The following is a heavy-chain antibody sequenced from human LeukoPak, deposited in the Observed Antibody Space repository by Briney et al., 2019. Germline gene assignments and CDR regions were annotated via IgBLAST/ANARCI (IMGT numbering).Heavy chain of an antibody. Sequence: SETLSLTCTVSGGSISSSSYYWGWIRQPAGKGLEWIGRIYTSGSTNYNPSLKSRVTISVDTSKNQFSLKLSSVTAADTAVYYCARPNDYGDDYWGQGTLVTVSS. D-gene: IGHD4-17*01. CDR1: GGSISSSSYY. CDR3: ARPNDYGDDY. J-gene: IGHJ4*02. CDR2: IYTSGST. V-gene: IGHV4-61*02.